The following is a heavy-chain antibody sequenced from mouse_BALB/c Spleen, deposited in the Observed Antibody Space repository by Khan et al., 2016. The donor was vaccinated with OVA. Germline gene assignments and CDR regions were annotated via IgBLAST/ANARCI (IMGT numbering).Heavy chain of an antibody. CDR2: IRDKANGYTT. D-gene: IGHD1-1*02. V-gene: IGHV7-3*02. J-gene: IGHJ4*01. Sequence: EVELVEPGGGLVQPGGSLRLSCATSGFTFTDYYMTWVRQPPGKALEWLGFIRDKANGYTTEYSASVRGRFTISRDNSQSILYLQMNSLRAEDSATYYCARGWEFDAMDYWGQGTSVTVSS. CDR1: GFTFTDYY. CDR3: ARGWEFDAMDY.